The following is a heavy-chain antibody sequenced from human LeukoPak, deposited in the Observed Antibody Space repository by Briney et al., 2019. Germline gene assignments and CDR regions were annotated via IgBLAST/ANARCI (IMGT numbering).Heavy chain of an antibody. Sequence: PGGSLRLSCAASGFTFSDYAMSWVRQAPGKGLEWVAVISYDGSNKKYADSVKGRFTISRDNSKNTLYLQMNSLRAEDTAVYYCARTLIEYSVSSCYFDYWGQGTLVTVSS. V-gene: IGHV3-30*04. CDR3: ARTLIEYSVSSCYFDY. D-gene: IGHD6-6*01. CDR2: ISYDGSNK. J-gene: IGHJ4*02. CDR1: GFTFSDYA.